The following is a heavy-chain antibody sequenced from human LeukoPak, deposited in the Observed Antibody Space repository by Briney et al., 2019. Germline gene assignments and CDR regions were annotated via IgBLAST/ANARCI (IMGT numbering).Heavy chain of an antibody. V-gene: IGHV1-18*01. Sequence: SVKVSCKASGYTFTSYGISWVRQAPGQGLEWMGWISAYNGNTNYAQKLQGRVTMTTDTSTSTAYMELRSLRSDDTAVYYCARVVQDSSGYYYTGDAFDIWGQGTMVTVSS. CDR1: GYTFTSYG. CDR2: ISAYNGNT. J-gene: IGHJ3*02. D-gene: IGHD3-22*01. CDR3: ARVVQDSSGYYYTGDAFDI.